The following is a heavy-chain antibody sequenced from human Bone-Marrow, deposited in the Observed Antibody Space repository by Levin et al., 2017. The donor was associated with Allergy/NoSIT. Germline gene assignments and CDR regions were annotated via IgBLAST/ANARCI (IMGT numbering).Heavy chain of an antibody. CDR3: ARAPAVTRDGYFDL. D-gene: IGHD4-17*01. Sequence: ASVKVSCKASGFAFTDYYMHWVRQAPGQGLEWLGWINPNNGATKYALKFQDRVTMTRDTSISPAYMEFRRLRSDDTAVFYCARAPAVTRDGYFDLWGRGTLVSVSS. V-gene: IGHV1-2*02. CDR2: INPNNGAT. J-gene: IGHJ2*01. CDR1: GFAFTDYY.